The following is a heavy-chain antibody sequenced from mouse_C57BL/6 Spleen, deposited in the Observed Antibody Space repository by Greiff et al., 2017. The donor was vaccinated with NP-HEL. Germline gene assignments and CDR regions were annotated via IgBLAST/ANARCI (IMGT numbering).Heavy chain of an antibody. CDR3: ARGGGSSGYPLFDY. D-gene: IGHD3-2*02. CDR2: INPNYGTT. Sequence: VQLQQSGPELVKPGASVKISCKASGYSFTDYNMNWVKQSNGKSLEWIGVINPNYGTTSYNQKFKGKATLTVDQSSSTAYMQLNSLTSEDSAVYYGARGGGSSGYPLFDYWGKGTTLTVSS. V-gene: IGHV1-39*01. J-gene: IGHJ2*01. CDR1: GYSFTDYN.